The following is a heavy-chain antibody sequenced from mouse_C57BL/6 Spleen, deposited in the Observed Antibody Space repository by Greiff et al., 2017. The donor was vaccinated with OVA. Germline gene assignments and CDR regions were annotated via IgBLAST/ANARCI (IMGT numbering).Heavy chain of an antibody. Sequence: VQLQQPGAELVKPGASVKLSCKASGYTFTSYRMHWVQQRPGPSLEWIGMIHPNSGSTNYNEKFKGKATLTVDKSSSTAYMQLSSLTSEDSAVYYCAPITTVEDFDYWGQGTTLTVSS. CDR2: IHPNSGST. D-gene: IGHD1-1*01. V-gene: IGHV1-64*01. J-gene: IGHJ2*01. CDR3: APITTVEDFDY. CDR1: GYTFTSYR.